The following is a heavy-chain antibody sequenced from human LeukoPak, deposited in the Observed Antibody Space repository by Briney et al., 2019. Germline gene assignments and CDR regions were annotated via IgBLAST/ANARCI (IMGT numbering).Heavy chain of an antibody. CDR2: MNPNSGNT. CDR3: ARGRSPFRITIFGVVRSPNWFDP. J-gene: IGHJ5*02. Sequence: ASVKASCKASGYTFTSYDINWVRQATGQGLEWMGWMNPNSGNTGYAQKFQGRVTMTRNTSISTAYMELSSLRSEDTAVYYCARGRSPFRITIFGVVRSPNWFDPWGQGTLVTVSS. V-gene: IGHV1-8*01. D-gene: IGHD3-3*01. CDR1: GYTFTSYD.